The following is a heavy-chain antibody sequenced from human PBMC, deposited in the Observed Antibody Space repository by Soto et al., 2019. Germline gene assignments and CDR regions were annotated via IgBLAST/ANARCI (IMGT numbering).Heavy chain of an antibody. CDR3: ASGGWETPI. Sequence: VGSLRLSCAASGFSFDTYWMSWVRQAPGKGLEWVATINPDGRETFYVDSVRGRFTISRDNAKKSLYLQMNSLRAEDTAVYYCASGGWETPIWGQGTLVTVSS. CDR1: GFSFDTYW. CDR2: INPDGRET. V-gene: IGHV3-7*03. J-gene: IGHJ4*02. D-gene: IGHD1-26*01.